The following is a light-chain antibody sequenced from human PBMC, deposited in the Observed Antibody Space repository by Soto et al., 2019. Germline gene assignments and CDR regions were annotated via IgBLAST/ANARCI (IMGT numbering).Light chain of an antibody. V-gene: IGKV3-20*01. CDR2: GAS. CDR1: QSVSSN. CDR3: QQYGFSPIS. Sequence: EIVMTQSPATLSVSPGERATLSCRASQSVSSNLAWYQQKPGQAPRLLIYGASNRATGIPDRFSGSGSGTDCTLTITRLEPEDVAVYSCQQYGFSPISFGQGTRLEIK. J-gene: IGKJ5*01.